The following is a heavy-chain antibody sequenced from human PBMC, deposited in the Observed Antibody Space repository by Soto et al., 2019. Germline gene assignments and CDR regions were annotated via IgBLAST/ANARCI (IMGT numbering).Heavy chain of an antibody. D-gene: IGHD6-19*01. Sequence: PGGSLRLSCAASGFTFSSYSMNWVRQAPGKGLEWVSSISSSSYIYYADSVKGRFTISRDNAKNSLYLQMNSLRAEDTAVYYCARGIGWKNRNWFDPWGQGTLVTVSS. V-gene: IGHV3-21*01. CDR1: GFTFSSYS. CDR2: ISSSSYI. J-gene: IGHJ5*02. CDR3: ARGIGWKNRNWFDP.